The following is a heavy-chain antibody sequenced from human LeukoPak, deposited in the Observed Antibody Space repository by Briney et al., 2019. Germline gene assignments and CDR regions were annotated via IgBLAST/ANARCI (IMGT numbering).Heavy chain of an antibody. Sequence: PGGSLRLSCAASGFTFNNAWMSWVRRAPGKGLEWVGRIKSKSDGGTTDYAAPVKGRFTISRDQSKNPLFLQMTSLKAEDTAVYYCTTERGPQYCVSGFYWGEGVLVTVSS. CDR3: TTERGPQYCVSGFY. J-gene: IGHJ4*02. D-gene: IGHD3-10*01. CDR1: GFTFNNAW. V-gene: IGHV3-15*01. CDR2: IKSKSDGGTT.